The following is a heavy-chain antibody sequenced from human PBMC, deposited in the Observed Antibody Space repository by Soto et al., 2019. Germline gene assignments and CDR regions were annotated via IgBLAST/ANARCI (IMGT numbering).Heavy chain of an antibody. V-gene: IGHV3-48*01. CDR2: IGIGSSTK. CDR3: TTGFTRLAAFDI. Sequence: GGSLRLSCAASGFTFRNYGMNWVRQAPGKGLEWVSYIGIGSSTKYYADSVKGRFTISRDDSKNTLYLQMNSLKTEDTAVYYCTTGFTRLAAFDIWGQGTMVTVSS. D-gene: IGHD6-6*01. J-gene: IGHJ3*02. CDR1: GFTFRNYG.